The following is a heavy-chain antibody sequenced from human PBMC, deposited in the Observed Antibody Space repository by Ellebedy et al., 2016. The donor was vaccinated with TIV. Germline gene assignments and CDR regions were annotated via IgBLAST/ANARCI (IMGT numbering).Heavy chain of an antibody. J-gene: IGHJ4*02. Sequence: GESLKISXAASGFTLSSFGMNWVRQAPGKGLEWVASISSSSSYIYYGDSVKGRFTISRDNAKNSLYLEINSLRAEDTAVYYCARGSKYSSTWYTDWGQGTLVTVSS. V-gene: IGHV3-21*04. D-gene: IGHD6-13*01. CDR1: GFTLSSFG. CDR2: ISSSSSYI. CDR3: ARGSKYSSTWYTD.